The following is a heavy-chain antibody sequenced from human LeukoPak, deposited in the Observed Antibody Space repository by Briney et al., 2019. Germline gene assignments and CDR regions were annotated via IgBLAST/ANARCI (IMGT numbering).Heavy chain of an antibody. V-gene: IGHV3-48*02. CDR1: GFTFSSYW. CDR2: ISSSTSTI. CDR3: ARPFYDSGGYYYKSFDI. J-gene: IGHJ3*02. D-gene: IGHD3-22*01. Sequence: GGSLRLSCAASGFTFSSYWMSWVRQAPGKGLEWVSYISSSTSTIYYADSVKGRFTISRDNAKNSLYLQMNSLRDEDTAVYYCARPFYDSGGYYYKSFDIWGQGTMVTVSS.